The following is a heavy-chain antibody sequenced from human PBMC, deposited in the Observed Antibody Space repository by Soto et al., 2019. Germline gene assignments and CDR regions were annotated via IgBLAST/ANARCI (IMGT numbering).Heavy chain of an antibody. D-gene: IGHD5-18*01. CDR3: VKERYAQLWLEDYGMDV. V-gene: IGHV3-30*18. J-gene: IGHJ6*02. CDR2: ISYDGTDK. Sequence: VGSLRLSCAASGFTFSSYGIHWVRQAPGKGLEWVALISYDGTDKYYADSVKGRFTISRDNSKNTLYLQMSSLGPEDTAVYYCVKERYAQLWLEDYGMDVWGQGTTVTVSS. CDR1: GFTFSSYG.